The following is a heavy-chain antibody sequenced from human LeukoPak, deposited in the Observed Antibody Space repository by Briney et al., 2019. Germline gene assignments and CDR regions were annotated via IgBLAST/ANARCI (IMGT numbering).Heavy chain of an antibody. CDR1: GYSISSGYY. Sequence: PSETLSLTCTVSGYSISSGYYWGWIRQPPGKGLEWIGSIYHSGSTYYNPSLKSRVTISVDTSKNQFSLKLSSVTAADTAVYYCASPIVEATDAFDIWGQGTMVTVSS. CDR2: IYHSGST. V-gene: IGHV4-38-2*02. J-gene: IGHJ3*02. CDR3: ASPIVEATDAFDI. D-gene: IGHD1-26*01.